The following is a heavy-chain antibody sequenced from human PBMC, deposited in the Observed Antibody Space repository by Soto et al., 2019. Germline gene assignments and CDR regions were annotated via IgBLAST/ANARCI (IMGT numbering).Heavy chain of an antibody. J-gene: IGHJ4*02. V-gene: IGHV3-33*01. CDR1: GLTFSSYG. Sequence: QVQLVESGGGVVQPGRSLRLSCAASGLTFSSYGMHWVRQAPGKGLEWVAVIWYDGSNKYYADSVKGRFTISRDNSKNTLYLQMNSLRDEDTAVYYCSRDYSAMDYWGQGTLVTVSS. D-gene: IGHD2-2*01. CDR2: IWYDGSNK. CDR3: SRDYSAMDY.